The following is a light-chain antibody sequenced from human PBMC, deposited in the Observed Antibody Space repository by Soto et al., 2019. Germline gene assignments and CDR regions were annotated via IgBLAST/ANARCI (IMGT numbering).Light chain of an antibody. CDR3: CSYAGASTYVV. CDR2: EGS. CDR1: SSDVGTYNL. Sequence: QSVLTQPASVSGSPGQSITISCSGTSSDVGTYNLVSWYQQHPGKAPKLMIYEGSKRPSGVSDRFSGSKSGIAASLTISGLQPDDEAEYYCCSYAGASTYVVFGGGTKLTVL. J-gene: IGLJ2*01. V-gene: IGLV2-23*01.